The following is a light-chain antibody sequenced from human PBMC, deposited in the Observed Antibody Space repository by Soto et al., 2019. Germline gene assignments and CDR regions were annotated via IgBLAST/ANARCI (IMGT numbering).Light chain of an antibody. CDR1: QSINSW. CDR2: KAS. Sequence: DIQMTQSPSTLSASVGDRVIITCRASQSINSWLAWYQQKPGKAPKLLIYKASSLESGVPSRFSGSGSGTDFTLTISSLQPDDFATYYCQQYNSYWTFGQGTKVAVK. V-gene: IGKV1-5*03. CDR3: QQYNSYWT. J-gene: IGKJ1*01.